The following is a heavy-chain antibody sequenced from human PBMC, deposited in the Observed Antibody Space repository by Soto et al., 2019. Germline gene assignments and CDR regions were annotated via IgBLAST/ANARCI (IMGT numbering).Heavy chain of an antibody. Sequence: SQTLSRTCAISGDSIYTASVAWNWIRQSPSRGLEWLGRTYYRSKWISDYAVSVKSRILINPDTPKNQFSLQLNSVTPEDTAVYYCARGRDSAFDIWGQGTMVTVSS. CDR1: GDSIYTASVA. J-gene: IGHJ3*02. CDR2: TYYRSKWIS. V-gene: IGHV6-1*01. CDR3: ARGRDSAFDI. D-gene: IGHD2-15*01.